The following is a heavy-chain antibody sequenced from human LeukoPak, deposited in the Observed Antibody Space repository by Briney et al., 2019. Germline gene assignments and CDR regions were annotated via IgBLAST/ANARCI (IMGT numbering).Heavy chain of an antibody. CDR2: IKQDGSEE. V-gene: IGHV3-7*01. D-gene: IGHD5-24*01. Sequence: GGSLRLSCAASGFTFCTYWMSWVRQAPGKGLEWVANIKQDGSEEYYVDSVKGRFTISRDNAKNSLYLQMNSLRAEDTAVYYCARGGGRDGYNYPGFYGYWGQGTLLTVSS. CDR1: GFTFCTYW. CDR3: ARGGGRDGYNYPGFYGY. J-gene: IGHJ4*02.